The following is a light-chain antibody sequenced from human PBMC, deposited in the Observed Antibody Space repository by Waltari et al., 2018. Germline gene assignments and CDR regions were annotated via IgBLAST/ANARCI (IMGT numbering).Light chain of an antibody. CDR1: ESVATS. J-gene: IGKJ4*01. V-gene: IGKV3-15*01. Sequence: EMVMTQSPATLSVSPGERVALSCRASESVATSLAWYQQIPGQALRLLIYDASTRATNVSVRFSGSGSGTEFTLTITSLQSEDFAVYYCQQCNKWPPTFGGGTKVEIK. CDR2: DAS. CDR3: QQCNKWPPT.